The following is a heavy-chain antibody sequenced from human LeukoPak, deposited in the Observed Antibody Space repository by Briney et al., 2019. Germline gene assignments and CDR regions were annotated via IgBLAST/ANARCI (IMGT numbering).Heavy chain of an antibody. CDR3: ARSPIRITMIVVANFDY. Sequence: ASVKVSCKASGYTFTSYGISWVRQAPGQGLEGMGWISAYNGNTNYAQKLQGRVTMTTDTSTSTAYMELRSLRSDDTAVYYCARSPIRITMIVVANFDYWGQGTLVTVSS. J-gene: IGHJ4*02. CDR1: GYTFTSYG. D-gene: IGHD3-22*01. V-gene: IGHV1-18*01. CDR2: ISAYNGNT.